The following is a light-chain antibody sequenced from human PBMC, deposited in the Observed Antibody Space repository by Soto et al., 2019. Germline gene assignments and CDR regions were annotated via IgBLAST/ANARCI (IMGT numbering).Light chain of an antibody. Sequence: QSARTQPASVSGSPGQSITISCTGTSSDVGSYNLVSWYQQHPGKAPKLMIYEGSKRPSGVSNRFSGSKSGNTASLTISGLQAEDEADYYCCSYARSNTFVFGTGTKVTAL. J-gene: IGLJ1*01. CDR1: SSDVGSYNL. CDR3: CSYARSNTFV. CDR2: EGS. V-gene: IGLV2-23*01.